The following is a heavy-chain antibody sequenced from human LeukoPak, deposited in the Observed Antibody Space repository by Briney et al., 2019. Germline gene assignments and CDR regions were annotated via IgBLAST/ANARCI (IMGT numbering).Heavy chain of an antibody. CDR1: GYTFTSYD. CDR3: ASIGQTGSFDY. CDR2: MNPNSGNT. J-gene: IGHJ4*02. V-gene: IGHV1-8*03. D-gene: IGHD3-10*01. Sequence: GASAKVSCKASGYTFTSYDINWVRQATGQGLEWMGWMNPNSGNTGYAQKFQGRVTITRNTSISTAYMELSSLGSEDTAVYYCASIGQTGSFDYWGQGTLVTVSS.